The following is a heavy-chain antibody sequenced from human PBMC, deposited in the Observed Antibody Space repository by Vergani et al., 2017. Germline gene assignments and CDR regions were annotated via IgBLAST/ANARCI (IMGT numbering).Heavy chain of an antibody. D-gene: IGHD2-21*01. CDR1: GFTFSSNY. CDR2: IYSGGST. J-gene: IGHJ4*02. Sequence: VQLVESGGGVVQPGRSLRLSCAASGFTFSSNYLSWVRQAPGKGLEWVSVIYSGGSTYYADSVKGRFTISRDNSKNTLYLQMNSLRAEDTAVYYCARATEHDGYYCDYWGQRTLVTVSS. V-gene: IGHV3-66*01. CDR3: ARATEHDGYYCDY.